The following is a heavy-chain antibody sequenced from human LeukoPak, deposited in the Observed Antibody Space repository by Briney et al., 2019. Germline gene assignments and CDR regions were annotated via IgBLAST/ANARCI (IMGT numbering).Heavy chain of an antibody. D-gene: IGHD4-4*01. V-gene: IGHV4-30-2*01. CDR2: IYHSGST. CDR1: GGSISSGGYS. Sequence: SQTLSLTRAVSGGSISSGGYSWSWIRQPPGKGLEWIGYIYHSGSTYYNPSLKSRVTISVDRSKNQFSLKLSSVTAADTAVYYCARVRSNYSHGMDVWGQGTTVTVSS. J-gene: IGHJ6*02. CDR3: ARVRSNYSHGMDV.